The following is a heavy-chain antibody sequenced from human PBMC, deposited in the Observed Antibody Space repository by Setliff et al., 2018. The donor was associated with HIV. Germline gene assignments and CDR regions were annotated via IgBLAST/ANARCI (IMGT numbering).Heavy chain of an antibody. D-gene: IGHD5-12*01. CDR3: ATRPGGYDPYYYNYYMDV. V-gene: IGHV4-34*01. CDR2: INHSGSP. CDR1: GGSFSGSY. J-gene: IGHJ6*03. Sequence: PSETLSLTCGVFGGSFSGSYWSWIRQSPGKGLEWIGEINHSGSPNYNPSLKSRVTISVDTSNNQFTLRLKSVTAADTAVYYCATRPGGYDPYYYNYYMDVWGRGTTVTVSS.